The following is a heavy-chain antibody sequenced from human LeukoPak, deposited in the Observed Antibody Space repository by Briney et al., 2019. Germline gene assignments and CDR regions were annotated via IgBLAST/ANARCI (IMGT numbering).Heavy chain of an antibody. CDR1: GGSISNYY. CDR3: ARDTGYYFGSGNYLYYFDY. J-gene: IGHJ4*02. D-gene: IGHD3-10*01. Sequence: SETLSLTCTVFGGSISNYYWSWIRQPAGKGLEWIGRMYTSGSTNYSPSLKSRVTMSVDTSKNRFSLKLSSVTAADTAVYYCARDTGYYFGSGNYLYYFDYWGQGTLVTVSS. V-gene: IGHV4-4*07. CDR2: MYTSGST.